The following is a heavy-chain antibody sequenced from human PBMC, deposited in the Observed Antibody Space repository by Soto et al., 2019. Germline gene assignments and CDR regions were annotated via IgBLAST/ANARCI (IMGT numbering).Heavy chain of an antibody. D-gene: IGHD2-2*01. CDR2: INPSGGST. V-gene: IGHV1-46*03. J-gene: IGHJ5*02. Sequence: QVQLVQSGAEVKKPGASVKVSCKASGYTFTSYYMHWVRQAPGQGLEWMGIINPSGGSTSYAQKFQGRVTMTRDTSTSTVYMELSSLRSEDTAVYYCARDQALSQLPASFDPWGQGTLVTVSS. CDR1: GYTFTSYY. CDR3: ARDQALSQLPASFDP.